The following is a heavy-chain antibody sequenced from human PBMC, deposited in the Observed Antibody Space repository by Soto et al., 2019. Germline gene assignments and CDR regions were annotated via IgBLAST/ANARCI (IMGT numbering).Heavy chain of an antibody. J-gene: IGHJ5*02. Sequence: PSETLSLTCTVSGGSISNYYWSWIRQPPGKGLEWVGYIHYSGGTNYNPSLEGRITISVDTSQNQFSLNLDSVTAADTAVYYCARGSMSARINWNWFAPWGQGTLVTVSS. CDR3: ARGSMSARINWNWFAP. CDR2: IHYSGGT. V-gene: IGHV4-59*01. CDR1: GGSISNYY. D-gene: IGHD5-12*01.